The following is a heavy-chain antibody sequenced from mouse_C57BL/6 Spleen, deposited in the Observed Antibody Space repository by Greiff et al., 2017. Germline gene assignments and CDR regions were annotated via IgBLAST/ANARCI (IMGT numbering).Heavy chain of an antibody. Sequence: QVQLQQPGAELVKPGASVKLSCKASGYTFTSYWMHWVKQRPGRGLEWIGRVDPNSGGTKYNEKFKGKATLTVDKPSSPAYLQLSSLTSEDSAVYYCARELYDGYLDYWGQGTTLTVSS. CDR1: GYTFTSYW. CDR3: ARELYDGYLDY. J-gene: IGHJ2*01. V-gene: IGHV1-72*01. CDR2: VDPNSGGT. D-gene: IGHD2-3*01.